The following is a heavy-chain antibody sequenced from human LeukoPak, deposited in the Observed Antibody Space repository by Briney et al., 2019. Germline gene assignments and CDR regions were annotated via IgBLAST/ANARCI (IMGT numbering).Heavy chain of an antibody. J-gene: IGHJ6*03. CDR1: GGSISSYY. Sequence: SETLSLTCTVSGGSISSYYWSWIRQPPGKGLEWIGYIYYSGSTHYNPPLKSRVTISVDTSKNQFSLKLSSVTAADTAVYYCARTEESGYSYRYFGYYYYMDVWGKGTTVTVSS. CDR3: ARTEESGYSYRYFGYYYYMDV. V-gene: IGHV4-59*01. D-gene: IGHD5-18*01. CDR2: IYYSGST.